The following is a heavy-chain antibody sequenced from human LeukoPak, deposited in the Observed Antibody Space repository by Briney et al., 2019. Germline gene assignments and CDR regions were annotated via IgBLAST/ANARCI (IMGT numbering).Heavy chain of an antibody. CDR2: ISYRGSA. CDR1: GGSISSSSYY. J-gene: IGHJ4*02. Sequence: SETLSLTYTVSGGSISSSSYYWGWIRQPPGKGLEWIGSISYRGSAFYNPSLKSRVTISVDTSKNRFSLELTSVTAADTAVYYCARDKERQLWIDYWGQGTLVTVSS. CDR3: ARDKERQLWIDY. V-gene: IGHV4-39*07. D-gene: IGHD5-18*01.